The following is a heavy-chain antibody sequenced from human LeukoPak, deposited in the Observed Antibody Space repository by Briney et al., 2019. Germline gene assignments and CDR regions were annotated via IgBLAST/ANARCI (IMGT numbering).Heavy chain of an antibody. J-gene: IGHJ5*02. CDR1: GYTFTGYY. CDR3: ARVLAYCGGDCYSDGDNWFDP. CDR2: INPNSGGT. Sequence: ASVKVSCKASGYTFTGYYMHWVRQAPGQGLEWMGRINPNSGGTNYAQKFQGRVTMTRDTSISTAYMELSRPRSADTAVYYCARVLAYCGGDCYSDGDNWFDPWGQGTLVTVSS. D-gene: IGHD2-21*02. V-gene: IGHV1-2*06.